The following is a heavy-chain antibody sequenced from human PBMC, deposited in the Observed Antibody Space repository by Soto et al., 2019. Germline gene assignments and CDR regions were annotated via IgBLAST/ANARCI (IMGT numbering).Heavy chain of an antibody. CDR2: ISYDGSNK. Sequence: GGSLRLSCAASGFTFSSYAMHWVRQAPGKGLEWVAVISYDGSNKYYADSVKGRFTISRDNSKNTLYLQMNSLRAEDTAVYYCARDNYGADFVITCDYWGQGTLVTVS. D-gene: IGHD3-16*02. V-gene: IGHV3-30-3*01. CDR1: GFTFSSYA. CDR3: ARDNYGADFVITCDY. J-gene: IGHJ4*02.